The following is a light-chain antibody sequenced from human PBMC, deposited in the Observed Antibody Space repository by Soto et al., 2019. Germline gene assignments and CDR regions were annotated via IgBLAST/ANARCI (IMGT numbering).Light chain of an antibody. V-gene: IGKV3-15*01. J-gene: IGKJ1*01. CDR2: GAS. CDR1: QSVSTN. Sequence: EIVLTQSPATLSLSPGETATLSCRASQSVSTNLAWYQQKLGQAPRLLIYGASVRATGIPARFSSSGSGTEFTLTISSLQSEDFAVYHCQQYDSPPTFGQGTKVDIK. CDR3: QQYDSPPT.